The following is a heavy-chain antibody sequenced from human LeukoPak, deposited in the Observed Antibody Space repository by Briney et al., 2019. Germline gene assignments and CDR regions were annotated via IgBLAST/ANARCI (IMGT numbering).Heavy chain of an antibody. Sequence: GGSLRLSCAASGLAFSAYKMHWVRQAPRKGLVWVSRISTDGYTTDYADFVQGRFTASRDNTKNTWSLEMNSLRAEDTAVYYCARDLGRGAWGQGTLVTVSS. CDR1: GLAFSAYK. CDR3: ARDLGRGA. D-gene: IGHD2-15*01. V-gene: IGHV3-74*01. J-gene: IGHJ5*02. CDR2: ISTDGYTT.